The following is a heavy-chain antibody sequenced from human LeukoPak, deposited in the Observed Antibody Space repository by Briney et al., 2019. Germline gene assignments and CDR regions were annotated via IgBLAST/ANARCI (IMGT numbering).Heavy chain of an antibody. CDR2: MNPNSGNT. J-gene: IGHJ4*02. V-gene: IGHV1-8*02. CDR3: AREILGYCSSTSCYDGGDY. CDR1: GYTFTSYY. Sequence: ASVKVSCKASGYTFTSYYMHWVRQATGQGLEWMGWMNPNSGNTGYAQKFQGRVTMTRNTSISTAYMELSSLRSEDTAVYYCAREILGYCSSTSCYDGGDYWGQGTLVTVSS. D-gene: IGHD2-2*01.